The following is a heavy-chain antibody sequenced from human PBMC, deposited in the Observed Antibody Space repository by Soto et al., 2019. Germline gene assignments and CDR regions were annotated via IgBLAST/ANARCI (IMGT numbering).Heavy chain of an antibody. J-gene: IGHJ5*02. CDR3: ARGRYNSGWYNWFDP. CDR1: GFTFSSYW. V-gene: IGHV3-74*01. D-gene: IGHD6-19*01. CDR2: INSDGSST. Sequence: GGSLRLSCAASGFTFSSYWMHWVRQVPGKGLVWVSRINSDGSSTIYAGSVKGRFTISRDNAKNTLYLQMNSLRAEDTAVYYCARGRYNSGWYNWFDPWGQGTLVIVSS.